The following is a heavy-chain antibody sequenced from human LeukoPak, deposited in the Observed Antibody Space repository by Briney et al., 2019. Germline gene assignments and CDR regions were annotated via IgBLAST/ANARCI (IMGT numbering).Heavy chain of an antibody. CDR2: ISSSSSTI. D-gene: IGHD3-10*01. CDR3: AKGLRFGEFSGSYFDY. Sequence: PGGSLRLSCAASGFTFSSYSMNWVRQAPGKGLEWASYISSSSSTIYYADSVKGRFTISRDNAKNSLYLQMNSLRAEDTAVYYCAKGLRFGEFSGSYFDYWGQGTLVTVSS. CDR1: GFTFSSYS. J-gene: IGHJ4*02. V-gene: IGHV3-48*01.